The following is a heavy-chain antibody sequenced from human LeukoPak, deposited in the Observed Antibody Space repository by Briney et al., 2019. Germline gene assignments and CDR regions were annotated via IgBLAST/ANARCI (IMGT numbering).Heavy chain of an antibody. CDR3: ARDAVAGRATPYYFDY. CDR2: TYYRSKWYN. D-gene: IGHD6-19*01. CDR1: GDSVSSNSAA. Sequence: SQTLSLTCAISGDSVSSNSAAWNWIRQSLSRGLEWLGRTYYRSKWYNDYAVSVKSRITINPDTSKNQFSLQLNSVTPEDTAVYYCARDAVAGRATPYYFDYWGQGTLVTVSS. J-gene: IGHJ4*02. V-gene: IGHV6-1*01.